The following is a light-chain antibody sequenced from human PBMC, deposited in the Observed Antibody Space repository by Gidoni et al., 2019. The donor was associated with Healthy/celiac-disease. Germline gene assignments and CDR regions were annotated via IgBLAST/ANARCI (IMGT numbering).Light chain of an antibody. CDR2: EVS. CDR3: SSYTSSSTRV. V-gene: IGLV2-14*01. Sequence: QSALTQPASVSGSPGQSITISCTGTSSDVGGYNYVPWYQQNPGKAPKLMIYEVSNRPSGVPDRFSGSKSGNTASLTISGLQAEDEADYYCSSYTSSSTRVFGTGTKVTVL. CDR1: SSDVGGYNY. J-gene: IGLJ1*01.